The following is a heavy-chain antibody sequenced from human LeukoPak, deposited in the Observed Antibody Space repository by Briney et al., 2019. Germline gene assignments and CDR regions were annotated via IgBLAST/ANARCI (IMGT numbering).Heavy chain of an antibody. Sequence: GGSLRLSCAASGFTFSSYAMHWVRQAPGKGLEWVAAMSHDGSNRYYTDSVQGRFTISRDNSKNTLYLQMNSLRAEDSAVYYCARDPVATLFSSSFYYYMDVWGKGTTVTVSS. D-gene: IGHD5-12*01. J-gene: IGHJ6*03. CDR3: ARDPVATLFSSSFYYYMDV. V-gene: IGHV3-30*14. CDR2: MSHDGSNR. CDR1: GFTFSSYA.